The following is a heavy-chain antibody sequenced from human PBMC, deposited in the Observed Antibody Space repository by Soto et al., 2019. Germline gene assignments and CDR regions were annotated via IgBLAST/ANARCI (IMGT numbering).Heavy chain of an antibody. CDR3: AHRRMSNGDWDGGYFDY. CDR2: IYWDDDK. J-gene: IGHJ4*02. D-gene: IGHD4-17*01. V-gene: IGHV2-5*02. CDR1: GFSLSTHGVG. Sequence: QITLKESGPTRVKPTQTLTLTCTFSGFSLSTHGVGVGWIRQPSGKALERLALIYWDDDKRYSPSLKSRLTLTKDTSQIQVVLTMTHMDPVETATYYCAHRRMSNGDWDGGYFDYWGQGALVTVSS.